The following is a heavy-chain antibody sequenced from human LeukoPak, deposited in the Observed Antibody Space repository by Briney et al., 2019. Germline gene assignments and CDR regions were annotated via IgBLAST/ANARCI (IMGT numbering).Heavy chain of an antibody. CDR1: GGSISSYY. Sequence: PSETLSLTCTVSGGSISSYYWSWIRQPPEKGLEWIGYIYYSGSTNYNPSLKSRVTISVDTSKNQFSLKLSSVTAADTAVYYCARVNYGDYPSHFDYWGQGTLVTVSS. J-gene: IGHJ4*02. V-gene: IGHV4-59*01. CDR2: IYYSGST. CDR3: ARVNYGDYPSHFDY. D-gene: IGHD4-17*01.